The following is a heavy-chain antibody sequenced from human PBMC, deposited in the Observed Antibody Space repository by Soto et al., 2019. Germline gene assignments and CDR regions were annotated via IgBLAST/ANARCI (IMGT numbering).Heavy chain of an antibody. CDR3: AKDTHSGSPVYTNGAFDI. J-gene: IGHJ3*02. Sequence: QTGGSLRLSCAASGFTFDDYAMHWVRQAPGKGLEWVSGISWNSGSIGYADSVKGRFTISRDNAKNSLYLQMNSLRAEDTALYYCAKDTHSGSPVYTNGAFDIWGQGTMVTVSS. V-gene: IGHV3-9*01. CDR1: GFTFDDYA. CDR2: ISWNSGSI. D-gene: IGHD1-26*01.